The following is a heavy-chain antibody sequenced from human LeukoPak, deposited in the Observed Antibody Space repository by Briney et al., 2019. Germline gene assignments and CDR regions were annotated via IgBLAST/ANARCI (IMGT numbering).Heavy chain of an antibody. CDR1: GYTFSSYA. Sequence: PGGSLRLSCAASGYTFSSYAMSWVRQAPGKGLERVSTISGSGTTTYYADSVKGRFTISRHNSKNTLYLQMRSLIAEDTTVYYCTKRPVVVITTPYFDYWGQGTLVTVS. CDR2: ISGSGTTT. CDR3: TKRPVVVITTPYFDY. D-gene: IGHD3-22*01. V-gene: IGHV3-23*01. J-gene: IGHJ4*02.